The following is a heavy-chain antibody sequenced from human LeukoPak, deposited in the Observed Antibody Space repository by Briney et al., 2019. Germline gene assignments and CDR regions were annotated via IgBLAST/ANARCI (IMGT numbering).Heavy chain of an antibody. J-gene: IGHJ4*02. D-gene: IGHD6-19*01. Sequence: ASVRVSCKASGFPFTHHGITWVRQAPGQGLEWMGWISGYNGDTNYAQKFQGRVTLTTDTSTSTAYMELGSLRSDDTAVYYCARDPTNTSGRYAYFDYWGQGTLVTVSS. V-gene: IGHV1-18*01. CDR1: GFPFTHHG. CDR2: ISGYNGDT. CDR3: ARDPTNTSGRYAYFDY.